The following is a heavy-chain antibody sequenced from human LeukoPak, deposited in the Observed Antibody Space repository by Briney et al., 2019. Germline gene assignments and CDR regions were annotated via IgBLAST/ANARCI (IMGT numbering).Heavy chain of an antibody. Sequence: ASVKVSRKASGGTFSSYAISWVRQAPGQGLEWMGGIIPIFGTANYAQKFQGRVTITTDESTSTAYMGLSSLRSEDTAVYYCATLRSNNWFDPWGQGTLVTVSS. J-gene: IGHJ5*02. CDR3: ATLRSNNWFDP. V-gene: IGHV1-69*05. CDR2: IIPIFGTA. D-gene: IGHD5-12*01. CDR1: GGTFSSYA.